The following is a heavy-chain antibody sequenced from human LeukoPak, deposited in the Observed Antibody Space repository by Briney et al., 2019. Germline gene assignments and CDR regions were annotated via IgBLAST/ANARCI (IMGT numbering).Heavy chain of an antibody. Sequence: GASVKVSCKTSGYTFTSYFMHWGRQPPGQGLEWMGIINPSGGSTSYAQKFQGRVTMTRDTSTSTVYMELSSLRFEDTAVYYCAKWSPGTSSSDHWGQGTLVTVSS. D-gene: IGHD3-10*01. J-gene: IGHJ4*02. CDR2: INPSGGST. CDR1: GYTFTSYF. V-gene: IGHV1-46*01. CDR3: AKWSPGTSSSDH.